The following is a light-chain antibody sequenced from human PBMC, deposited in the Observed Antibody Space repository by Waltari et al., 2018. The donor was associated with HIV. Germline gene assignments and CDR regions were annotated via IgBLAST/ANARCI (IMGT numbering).Light chain of an antibody. V-gene: IGLV1-51*01. CDR2: HND. CDR3: GTWDSSLSTVV. CDR1: SSNIGSHY. Sequence: QPPSVSAAPGQKVTISCSGSSSNIGSHYVSWYQHLPGTAPKLLIYHNDDRPSGIPDRFSGSRSGTSASLDITGLQTGDEADYHCGTWDSSLSTVVFGGGTKLTVL. J-gene: IGLJ3*02.